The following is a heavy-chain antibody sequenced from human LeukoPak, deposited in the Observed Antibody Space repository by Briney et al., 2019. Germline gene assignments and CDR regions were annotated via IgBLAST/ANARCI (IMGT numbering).Heavy chain of an antibody. J-gene: IGHJ4*02. CDR2: IWSDASNR. V-gene: IGHV3-33*06. CDR3: AKQPDSSGFPSFFDY. D-gene: IGHD3-22*01. CDR1: GFIFSHHG. Sequence: GGSLRLSCAASGFIFSHHGMHWVRQAPGKGLEWVAVIWSDASNRFYADSVKGRFTISRDNSQNTVFLQMNSLRAEDTAVYYCAKQPDSSGFPSFFDYWGQGTLVTVSS.